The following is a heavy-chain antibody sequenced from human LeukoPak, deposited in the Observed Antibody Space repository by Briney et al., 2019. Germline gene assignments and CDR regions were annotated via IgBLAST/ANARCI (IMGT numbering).Heavy chain of an antibody. V-gene: IGHV4-38-2*02. D-gene: IGHD1-26*01. Sequence: SETLSLTCNVSGYSISSGYYWGWIRQPPGKGLEWIGHIYHGGSTYYSPSLKSRVTISVDKSKNQFSLKLTSVTAADTAVYYCARGGSGSYSDYWGQATLVTVSS. CDR1: GYSISSGYY. J-gene: IGHJ4*02. CDR2: IYHGGST. CDR3: ARGGSGSYSDY.